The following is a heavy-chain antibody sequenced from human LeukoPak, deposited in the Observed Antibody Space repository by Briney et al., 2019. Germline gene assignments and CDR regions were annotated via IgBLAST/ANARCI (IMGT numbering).Heavy chain of an antibody. J-gene: IGHJ4*02. Sequence: GGSLRLSCAASGFTFSSYSMNWVRQAPGKGLEYVSAISSNGGSTYYANSVKGRFTISRDNSKNTLCLQMGSLRAEDMAVYYCARDGESHLPVNYFDYWGQGTLVTVSS. V-gene: IGHV3-64*01. CDR2: ISSNGGST. CDR3: ARDGESHLPVNYFDY. D-gene: IGHD7-27*01. CDR1: GFTFSSYS.